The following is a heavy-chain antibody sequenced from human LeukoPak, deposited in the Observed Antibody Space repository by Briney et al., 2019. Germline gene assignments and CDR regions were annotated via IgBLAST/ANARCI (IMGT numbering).Heavy chain of an antibody. Sequence: ASVKASCKASGYTFTGYYMHWVRQAPGQGLEWMGWINPNSGGTNYAQKFQGRVTMTRDTSISTAYMELSRLRSDDTAVYYCAREDYGSGSYGAFDYWGQGTLVTVSS. CDR3: AREDYGSGSYGAFDY. J-gene: IGHJ4*02. CDR2: INPNSGGT. CDR1: GYTFTGYY. V-gene: IGHV1-2*02. D-gene: IGHD3-10*01.